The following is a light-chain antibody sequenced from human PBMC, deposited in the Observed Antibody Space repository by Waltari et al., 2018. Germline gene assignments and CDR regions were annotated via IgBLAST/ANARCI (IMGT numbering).Light chain of an antibody. CDR2: QAS. J-gene: IGKJ2*01. CDR3: QQSYSRPYT. Sequence: DIQMTQSPSSLSASVGDRVTITCRASQSISSYLNWYQQKPGKGHTPLNSQASSLESGVPSRFSGSGSGTDFTLTISNLQPEDFATYYCQQSYSRPYTFGQGTQLEIK. CDR1: QSISSY. V-gene: IGKV1-39*01.